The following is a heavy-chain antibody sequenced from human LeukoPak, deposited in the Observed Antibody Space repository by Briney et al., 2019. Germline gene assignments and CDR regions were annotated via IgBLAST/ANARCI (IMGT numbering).Heavy chain of an antibody. CDR3: AGYGSGSYYDNY. V-gene: IGHV3-33*01. CDR2: IWYDGSNK. CDR1: GFTFSSYG. Sequence: GGSLRLSCAASGFTFSSYGMHWVRQAPGKGLEWVAVIWYDGSNKYYADSVKGRFTISRDNSKNTLYLQMNSLRAEDTAVYYCAGYGSGSYYDNYWGQGTLVTVSS. D-gene: IGHD3-10*01. J-gene: IGHJ4*02.